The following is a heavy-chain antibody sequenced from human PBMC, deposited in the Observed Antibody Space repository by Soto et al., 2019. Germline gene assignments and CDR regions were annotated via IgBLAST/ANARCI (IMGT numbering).Heavy chain of an antibody. CDR3: AKAPSTSSKVGYYYYYMDV. Sequence: GGSLRLSCAASGFTFSSYGMHWVRQAPGKGLEWVAVISYDGSNKYYADSVKGRFTISRDNSKNTLYLQMNSLRAEDTAVYYCAKAPSTSSKVGYYYYYMDVWGKGTTVTVSS. CDR2: ISYDGSNK. CDR1: GFTFSSYG. V-gene: IGHV3-30*18. J-gene: IGHJ6*03. D-gene: IGHD2-2*01.